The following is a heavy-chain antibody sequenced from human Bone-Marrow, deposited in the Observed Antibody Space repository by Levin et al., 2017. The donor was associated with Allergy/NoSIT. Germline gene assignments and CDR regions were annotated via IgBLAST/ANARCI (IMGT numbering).Heavy chain of an antibody. CDR3: ARWTRVRDFES. CDR1: GFTFSNYA. D-gene: IGHD3-3*01. CDR2: INNNGGMT. J-gene: IGHJ4*02. V-gene: IGHV3-64*01. Sequence: PSGGSLRLSCAASGFTFSNYAMHWVRQAPGKGLEYVSGINNNGGMTHYASSVRGRFTISRDNSKNTLYLQMDSLRAEDMAVYYCARWTRVRDFESWGQGTLVIVSS.